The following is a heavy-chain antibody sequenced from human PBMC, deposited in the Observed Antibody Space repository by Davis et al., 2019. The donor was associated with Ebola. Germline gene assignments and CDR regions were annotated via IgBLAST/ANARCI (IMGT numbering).Heavy chain of an antibody. J-gene: IGHJ4*02. V-gene: IGHV3-33*04. CDR3: AKDSPIPGF. CDR1: GFTFSRSG. CDR2: ISFDGSRK. Sequence: GESLKISCAASGFTFSRSGMHWVRQAPGKGLEWVTLISFDGSRKYYADSVKGRFTVSRDNSKNTLYLQMNSLRVEDTAVYYCAKDSPIPGFWGQGTLVTVSS. D-gene: IGHD2-21*01.